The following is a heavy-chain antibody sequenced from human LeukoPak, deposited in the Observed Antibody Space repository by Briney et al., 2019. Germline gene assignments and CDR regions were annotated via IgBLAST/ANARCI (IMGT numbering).Heavy chain of an antibody. CDR1: GYSFTSYW. CDR3: ARRNYSSVWFDP. J-gene: IGHJ5*02. D-gene: IGHD1-7*01. CDR2: IYPAGSQT. Sequence: GESLKISCKGSGYSFTSYWIGWVRQMPGKGLEWMGLIYPAGSQTIYSPSFQGQVTISVDKSTRTAYLQWSTLKASDTAMYYCARRNYSSVWFDPWGQGTLVTVSS. V-gene: IGHV5-51*01.